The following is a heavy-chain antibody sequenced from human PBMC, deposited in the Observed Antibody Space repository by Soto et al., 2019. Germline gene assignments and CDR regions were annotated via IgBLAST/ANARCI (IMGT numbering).Heavy chain of an antibody. CDR2: IYISGST. V-gene: IGHV4-4*07. CDR1: GGSLSSYY. Sequence: PSETLSLTCTVSGGSLSSYYWNWIRQPAGKGLEWIGRIYISGSTNYNPSLKSRVTMSVDTSKNQFSLRLSSVTAADTAVYYCARDRSGGYNWFDPWGQGTLVTVSS. J-gene: IGHJ5*02. CDR3: ARDRSGGYNWFDP. D-gene: IGHD3-10*01.